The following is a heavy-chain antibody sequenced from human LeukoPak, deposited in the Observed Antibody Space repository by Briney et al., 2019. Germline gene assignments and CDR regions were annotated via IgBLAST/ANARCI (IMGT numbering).Heavy chain of an antibody. CDR1: GFTFSSYW. Sequence: GGPLRLSCAASGFTFSSYWMSWVRQAPGKVLEWVANIKQDGSEKYYVDSVKGRFTISRDNAKNSLYLQMNSLRAEDTAVYYCARDKPHYDILTGSSYYFDYWGQGTLVTVSS. J-gene: IGHJ4*02. CDR3: ARDKPHYDILTGSSYYFDY. V-gene: IGHV3-7*01. CDR2: IKQDGSEK. D-gene: IGHD3-9*01.